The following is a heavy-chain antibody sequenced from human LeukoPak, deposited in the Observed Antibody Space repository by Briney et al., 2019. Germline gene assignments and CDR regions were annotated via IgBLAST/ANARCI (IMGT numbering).Heavy chain of an antibody. V-gene: IGHV3-21*01. D-gene: IGHD1-26*01. CDR1: GFTFTTYN. J-gene: IGHJ4*02. CDR2: ISGSSTYR. CDR3: ARDSSGGGD. Sequence: PGGSLRLSCAASGFTFTTYNMNWVRQAPGKGLEWVSSISGSSTYRYYADSVKGRFTISRDNAKKSLYLQMNSLRAEDTAVYYCARDSSGGGDWGQGTLVTVSS.